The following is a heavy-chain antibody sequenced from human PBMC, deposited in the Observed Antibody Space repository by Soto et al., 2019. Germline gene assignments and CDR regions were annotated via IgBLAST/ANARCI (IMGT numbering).Heavy chain of an antibody. CDR1: GFIFTSHW. D-gene: IGHD1-26*01. J-gene: IGHJ5*02. CDR3: ARAWGDGWFDP. CDR2: INGDGSST. Sequence: EMQLVESGGGLVQPGGSLRLSCAASGFIFTSHWMHWVRQVPGKGLVWVSRINGDGSSTNYADSVKGRFTISRDNAKSTLSLQVNSLRAEDTAVYYCARAWGDGWFDPWGQGTLVTVSS. V-gene: IGHV3-74*01.